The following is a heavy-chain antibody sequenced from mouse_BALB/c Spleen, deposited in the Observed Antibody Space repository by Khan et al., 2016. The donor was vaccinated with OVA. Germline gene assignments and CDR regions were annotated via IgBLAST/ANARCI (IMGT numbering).Heavy chain of an antibody. Sequence: EVELVESGGGLVNPGGSLKLSCAASGFSFSSYTMSWVRQTPEKRLEWVATISSGSTYTYYPDSVKGRSTISRDNAKNTLYLQMSSLKSEDTAMYYCTRDGNYAHWYFDVWGAGTTVTVSS. J-gene: IGHJ1*01. D-gene: IGHD2-1*01. CDR1: GFSFSSYT. V-gene: IGHV5-6-4*01. CDR3: TRDGNYAHWYFDV. CDR2: ISSGSTYT.